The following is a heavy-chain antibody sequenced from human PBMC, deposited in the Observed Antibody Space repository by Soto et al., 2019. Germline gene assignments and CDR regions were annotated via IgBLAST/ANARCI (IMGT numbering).Heavy chain of an antibody. V-gene: IGHV1-8*01. J-gene: IGHJ5*02. CDR2: MNPNSGNT. Sequence: QVQLVQSGAEVKKPGASVKVSCKASGYTFTSYDINWVRQATGQGLEWMGWMNPNSGNTGYAQKFQGRVTMTRNTSISTAYMELSRLGSEDTAVYYCARGSNYDFWSGYLPDYNWFDPWGQGTLVTVSS. CDR1: GYTFTSYD. CDR3: ARGSNYDFWSGYLPDYNWFDP. D-gene: IGHD3-3*01.